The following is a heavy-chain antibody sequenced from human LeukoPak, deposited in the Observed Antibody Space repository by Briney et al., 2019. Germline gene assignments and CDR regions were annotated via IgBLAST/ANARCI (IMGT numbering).Heavy chain of an antibody. V-gene: IGHV6-1*01. D-gene: IGHD6-19*01. Sequence: SQTLSLTCAISGDGVSSNSAAWSWIRQSPSRGLEWLGRTYYRSKWYHDYAVSVRSRVSVNPDTSKNQFSLQLNSVTPEDTAVYYCARFLGIGSQRYYFDSWGQGTLVTVSS. CDR3: ARFLGIGSQRYYFDS. CDR2: TYYRSKWYH. CDR1: GDGVSSNSAA. J-gene: IGHJ4*02.